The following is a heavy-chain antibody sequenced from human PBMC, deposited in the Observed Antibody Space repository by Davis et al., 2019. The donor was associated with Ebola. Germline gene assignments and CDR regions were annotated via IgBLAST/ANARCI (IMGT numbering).Heavy chain of an antibody. CDR1: GYSFTSYW. V-gene: IGHV5-51*01. CDR2: IYPGDSDT. J-gene: IGHJ6*02. D-gene: IGHD6-19*01. CDR3: ARDSSGWPAYYYGMDV. Sequence: PGGSLRLSCKGSGYSFTSYWIGWVRQMPGKGLEWMGIIYPGDSDTRYSPSFQGQVTISADKSISTAYLQWSSLKASDTAMYYCARDSSGWPAYYYGMDVWGQGTTVTVSS.